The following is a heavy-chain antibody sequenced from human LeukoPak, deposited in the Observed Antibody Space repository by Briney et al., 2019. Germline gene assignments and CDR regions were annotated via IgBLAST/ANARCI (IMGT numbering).Heavy chain of an antibody. D-gene: IGHD6-6*01. CDR3: ARGGEYSSSLPFDY. J-gene: IGHJ4*02. CDR1: GFTFSSYW. CDR2: TKQDGSER. Sequence: GGSLRLSCAASGFTFSSYWMSWVRQAPGKGLEWVANTKQDGSERYYVDSVKGRFTISRDNAKNSLYLQMNSLRAEDTAVYYCARGGEYSSSLPFDYWGQGTLVTVSS. V-gene: IGHV3-7*03.